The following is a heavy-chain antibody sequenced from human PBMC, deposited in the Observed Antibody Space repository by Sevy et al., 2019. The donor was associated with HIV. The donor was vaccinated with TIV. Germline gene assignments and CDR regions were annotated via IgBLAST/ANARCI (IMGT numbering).Heavy chain of an antibody. Sequence: GGSLRLSCAASGFTFNVYEMNWVRQAPGKGLEWVSYISSSFSIYYADSVKGRFTISRDNAKNSLYLQMNSLRAEDTAVYYCTNYVHYWGQGTVVTVSS. J-gene: IGHJ4*02. CDR1: GFTFNVYE. V-gene: IGHV3-48*03. CDR2: ISSSFSI. CDR3: TNYVHY.